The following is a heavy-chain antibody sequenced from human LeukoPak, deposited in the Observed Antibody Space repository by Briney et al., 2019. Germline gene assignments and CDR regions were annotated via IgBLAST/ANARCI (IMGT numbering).Heavy chain of an antibody. CDR2: IYISGST. D-gene: IGHD3-22*01. J-gene: IGHJ3*02. V-gene: IGHV4-4*07. CDR3: ARCTYYYDSSRNAFDI. Sequence: SETLSLTCTVSGGSISSYYWSWIRQPAGKGLEWIGRIYISGSTNYNPSLKSRVTMSVDTSKNQFSLKLSSVTAADTAVYYCARCTYYYDSSRNAFDIWGQGTMVTVSS. CDR1: GGSISSYY.